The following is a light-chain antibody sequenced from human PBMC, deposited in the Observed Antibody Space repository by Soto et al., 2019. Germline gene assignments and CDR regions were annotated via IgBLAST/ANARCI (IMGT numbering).Light chain of an antibody. V-gene: IGLV2-14*01. CDR2: DVS. CDR1: NSDVGGYNY. Sequence: QSVLTQPASVSGSPGQSITISCSGTNSDVGGYNYVSWYQQHPGKAPQLMIYDVSNRPSGVSNRFSGSKSGNTASLTISGFQAEDEADYYCSSFSSSSTLVVFGGGTKLTVL. J-gene: IGLJ2*01. CDR3: SSFSSSSTLVV.